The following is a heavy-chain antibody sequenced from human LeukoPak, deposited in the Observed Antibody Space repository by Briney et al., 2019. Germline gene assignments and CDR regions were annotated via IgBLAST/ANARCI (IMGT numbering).Heavy chain of an antibody. Sequence: SETLSLTCNVSGGSISSYYWSWIRQPPGKGLEWIGYIYYSGSTYYNPSLKSRVTISVDTSKNQFSLKLSSVTAADTAVYYCARGYGDYVEGNAFDIWGQGTMVTVSS. CDR3: ARGYGDYVEGNAFDI. CDR2: IYYSGST. V-gene: IGHV4-59*12. CDR1: GGSISSYY. J-gene: IGHJ3*02. D-gene: IGHD4-17*01.